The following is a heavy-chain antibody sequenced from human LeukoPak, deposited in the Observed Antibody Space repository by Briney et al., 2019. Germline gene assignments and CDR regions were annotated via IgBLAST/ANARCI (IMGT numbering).Heavy chain of an antibody. Sequence: PLEILSLTCTVSGGSISSYYWSWIRQPPGKGLEWIGYIYYSGSTNYNPSLKSRVTISVDTSKNQFSLKLSSVTAADTAVYYCARGGGSSGWYGAYYYGMDVWGQGTTVTVSS. CDR3: ARGGGSSGWYGAYYYGMDV. CDR2: IYYSGST. J-gene: IGHJ6*02. D-gene: IGHD6-19*01. CDR1: GGSISSYY. V-gene: IGHV4-59*01.